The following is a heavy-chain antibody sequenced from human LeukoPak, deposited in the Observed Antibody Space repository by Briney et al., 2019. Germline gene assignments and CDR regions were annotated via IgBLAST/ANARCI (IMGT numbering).Heavy chain of an antibody. CDR1: GGSISSYY. D-gene: IGHD2-2*01. CDR2: IYYSGST. V-gene: IGHV4-59*08. Sequence: SETLSLTCTVSGGSISSYYWSWIRQPPGKGREWIGYIYYSGSTNYNPSLKSRVTISVDTSKNQFSLKLSSVTAADTAVYYCARGLRGYCSSTSCLPFDYWGQGTLVTVSS. CDR3: ARGLRGYCSSTSCLPFDY. J-gene: IGHJ4*02.